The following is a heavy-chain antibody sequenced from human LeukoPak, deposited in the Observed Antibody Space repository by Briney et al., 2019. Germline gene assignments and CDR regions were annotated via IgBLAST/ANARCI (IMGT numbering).Heavy chain of an antibody. J-gene: IGHJ4*02. CDR1: GYTFTSYD. CDR3: ARDRAGGIAVAGDY. D-gene: IGHD6-19*01. CDR2: LNPNSGNT. Sequence: ASVKVSCKASGYTFTSYDVRWVRQATGQGLEWMGWLNPNSGNTGYSQKFQGRVTMTRNTSITTAYMELSSLRSEDTAVYYCARDRAGGIAVAGDYWGQGTLVTVSS. V-gene: IGHV1-8*01.